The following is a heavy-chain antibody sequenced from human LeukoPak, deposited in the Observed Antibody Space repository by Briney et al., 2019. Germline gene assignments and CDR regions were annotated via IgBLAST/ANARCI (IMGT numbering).Heavy chain of an antibody. CDR2: ISYDGSNK. D-gene: IGHD2-2*01. Sequence: GGSLRLSCAASGFTFSSYGMHWVRQAPGKGLEWVAVISYDGSNKYYADSVKGRFTTSRDNSKNTLYLQMNSLRAEDTAVYYCAKDCSSTSCYYYYGMDVWGQGTMVTVSS. J-gene: IGHJ6*02. CDR1: GFTFSSYG. CDR3: AKDCSSTSCYYYYGMDV. V-gene: IGHV3-30*18.